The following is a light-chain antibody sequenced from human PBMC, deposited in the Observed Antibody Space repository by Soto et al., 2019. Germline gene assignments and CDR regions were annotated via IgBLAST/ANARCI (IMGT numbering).Light chain of an antibody. CDR3: AAWDDSLRAVV. CDR2: RNH. J-gene: IGLJ2*01. Sequence: QSVLTQSPSASGTPGQRVTISCSGSTSNIGTYAVNWYQQLPGTAPTLLIFRNHQRPSGVPDRFSGSKSGTAASLASSGPQSADEADYYCAAWDDSLRAVVFGGGTKVTVL. CDR1: TSNIGTYA. V-gene: IGLV1-44*01.